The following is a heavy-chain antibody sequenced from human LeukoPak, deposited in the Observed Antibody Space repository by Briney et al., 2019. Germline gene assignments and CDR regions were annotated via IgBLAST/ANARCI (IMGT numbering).Heavy chain of an antibody. D-gene: IGHD1-14*01. CDR3: ASRNKGPADV. CDR1: GGSISSYY. CDR2: IHYSAST. Sequence: SQTLSLTCTVAGGSISSYYWGWIRQPPGKGLGWIGYIHYSASTNYNPSLKSRVTISVDTSKNQFSLKLSSVTAADTAVYYCASRNKGPADVWGQGTTVIVSS. J-gene: IGHJ6*02. V-gene: IGHV4-59*01.